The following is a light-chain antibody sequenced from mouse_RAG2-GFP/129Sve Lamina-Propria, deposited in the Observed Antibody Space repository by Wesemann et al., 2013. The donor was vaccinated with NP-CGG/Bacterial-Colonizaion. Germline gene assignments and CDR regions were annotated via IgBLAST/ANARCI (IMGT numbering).Light chain of an antibody. Sequence: DILMTQSPSSMSVSLGDTVSITCHASQGISSNIGWLQQKPGKSFKGLIYHATNLEDGVPSRFSGSGSGADIPLTISSLESEDFADYYCVQYAQFPRTFGGGTKLEIK. CDR1: QGISSN. CDR3: VQYAQFPRT. J-gene: IGKJ1*01. CDR2: HAT. V-gene: IGKV14-100*01.